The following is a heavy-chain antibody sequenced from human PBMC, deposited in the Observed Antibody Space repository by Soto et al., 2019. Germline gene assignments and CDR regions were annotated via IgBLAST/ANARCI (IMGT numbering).Heavy chain of an antibody. CDR3: AHPRGYGVFDAYDI. CDR2: ISASGDST. D-gene: IGHD4-17*01. J-gene: IGHJ3*02. Sequence: PGGSLRLSCAGSGITFNTYAMSWVRQAPGKGLEWVSAISASGDSTYHADSVKGRFTISRDNSIDTLYLQMSSLRTEDTALYYCAHPRGYGVFDAYDIWGQGTMVTVSS. CDR1: GITFNTYA. V-gene: IGHV3-23*01.